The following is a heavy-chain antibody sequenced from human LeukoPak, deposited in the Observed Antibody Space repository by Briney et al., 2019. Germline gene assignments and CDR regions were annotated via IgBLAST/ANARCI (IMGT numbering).Heavy chain of an antibody. D-gene: IGHD3-10*01. Sequence: GASVKVSCKASGYTFTGYYMHWVRQAPGQGLEWMGWINPNSGGTNYAQKFQGRVTMTRDTSISTAYMELSRLRSDDTAVYYCARDTGDGSGSYSPFDYWGQGTLVTVSS. CDR3: ARDTGDGSGSYSPFDY. J-gene: IGHJ4*02. CDR1: GYTFTGYY. CDR2: INPNSGGT. V-gene: IGHV1-2*02.